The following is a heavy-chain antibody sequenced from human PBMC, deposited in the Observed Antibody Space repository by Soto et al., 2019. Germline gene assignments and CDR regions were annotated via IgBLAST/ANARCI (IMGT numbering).Heavy chain of an antibody. CDR1: GFTFSSYG. J-gene: IGHJ2*01. CDR3: ARDPDYYGSGSYYDWYFDL. V-gene: IGHV3-33*01. CDR2: IWYDGSNK. Sequence: QVQLVESGGGVVQPGRSLRLSCAASGFTFSSYGMHWVRQAPGKGLEWVAVIWYDGSNKYYADSVKGRFTISRDNSKNRLYLQMNSLRAEDTAVYYCARDPDYYGSGSYYDWYFDLWGRGTLVTVSS. D-gene: IGHD3-10*01.